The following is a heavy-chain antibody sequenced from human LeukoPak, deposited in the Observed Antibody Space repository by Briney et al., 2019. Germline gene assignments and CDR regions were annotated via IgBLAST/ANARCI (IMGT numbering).Heavy chain of an antibody. CDR2: ISSAGTP. Sequence: GGSLRLSCAASGFTVSSNYMSWVRQAPGKGLEWVSLISSAGTPYYADSVKGRFTISRDNSKKTLYLQMNSLRAGDTAVYYCARVGYQWGQGTLVTVSS. CDR3: ARVGYQ. D-gene: IGHD5-12*01. CDR1: GFTVSSNY. J-gene: IGHJ4*01. V-gene: IGHV3-66*01.